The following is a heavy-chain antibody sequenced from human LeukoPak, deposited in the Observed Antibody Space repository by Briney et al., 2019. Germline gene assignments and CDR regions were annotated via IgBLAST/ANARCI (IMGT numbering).Heavy chain of an antibody. D-gene: IGHD3-22*01. CDR1: GGSFSGYY. CDR3: ARGLDYYDSSGYRLPALGY. CDR2: INHSGST. J-gene: IGHJ4*02. V-gene: IGHV4-34*01. Sequence: SETLSLTCAVYGGSFSGYYWSWIRQPPGKGLELIGEINHSGSTNYNPSLKSRVTISVDTSKNQFPLKLSSVTAADTAVYYCARGLDYYDSSGYRLPALGYWGQGTLVTVSS.